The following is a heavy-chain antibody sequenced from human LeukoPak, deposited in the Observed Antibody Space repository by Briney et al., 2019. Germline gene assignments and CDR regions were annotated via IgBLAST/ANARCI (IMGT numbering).Heavy chain of an antibody. J-gene: IGHJ4*02. Sequence: ASVKVSRKASGYTFTSNYMHWVRQAPGQGLEWMGIIHPSSGNTNYAQKFQGRVAMTRDTSTSTVYMELSSLRSEDTAIYYCARDCSSTRCQGPVFDNWGQGTLVTVSS. CDR1: GYTFTSNY. V-gene: IGHV1-46*01. CDR2: IHPSSGNT. CDR3: ARDCSSTRCQGPVFDN. D-gene: IGHD2-2*01.